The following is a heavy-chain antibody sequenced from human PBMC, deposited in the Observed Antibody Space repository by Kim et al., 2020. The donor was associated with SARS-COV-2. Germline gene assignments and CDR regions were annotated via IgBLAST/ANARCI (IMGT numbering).Heavy chain of an antibody. Sequence: DSVKGRFTISRDNSKNTLYLQMNSLRAEDTAVYYCAKRTIHSSSWSPVDYWGQGTLVTVSS. CDR3: AKRTIHSSSWSPVDY. V-gene: IGHV3-30*02. J-gene: IGHJ4*02. D-gene: IGHD6-13*01.